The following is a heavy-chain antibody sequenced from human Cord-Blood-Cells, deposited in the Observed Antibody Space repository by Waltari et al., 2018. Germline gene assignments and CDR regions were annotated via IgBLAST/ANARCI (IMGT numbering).Heavy chain of an antibody. D-gene: IGHD6-6*01. CDR1: GFTFSSYG. CDR2: LSYDVSNK. V-gene: IGHV3-30*03. CDR3: AASSSFDY. Sequence: QVQLVESGGGVVQPGRSMRLSCEASGFTFSSYGMHWVSQAPGKGLEWVAVLSYDVSNKNYADSVKGRFTICRDNSKNTLYLQMNSLRAEDTAVYYCAASSSFDYWGQGTLVTVSS. J-gene: IGHJ4*02.